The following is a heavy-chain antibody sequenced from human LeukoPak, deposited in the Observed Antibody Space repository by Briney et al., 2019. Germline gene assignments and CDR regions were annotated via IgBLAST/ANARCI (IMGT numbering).Heavy chain of an antibody. D-gene: IGHD3-22*01. CDR1: GVTLSDHH. Sequence: GGSLRLSCAASGVTLSDHHMDWVRPAPGKGLEWVGRTIDKARGYTTEYAASVKGRFTISRDDSKTLVYLQMNSLRTEDTAVYFCARDGAEGDNSAFDMWGQGTVVTVSS. CDR2: TIDKARGYTT. CDR3: ARDGAEGDNSAFDM. V-gene: IGHV3-72*01. J-gene: IGHJ3*02.